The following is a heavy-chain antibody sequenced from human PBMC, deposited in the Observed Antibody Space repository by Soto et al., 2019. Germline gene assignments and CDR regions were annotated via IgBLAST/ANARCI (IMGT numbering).Heavy chain of an antibody. Sequence: QVQLVQSGAEVKEPGASVKVSCKASGYTFSTYYIHWVRQAPGQGLEWMGVINPSGGSTSYAQKFQGRVTMTRDTSTSTVYMELSSLRFEDTAVYFCARGHGHQVGNEELVAPKDYFDYWGQGTLITVSS. CDR2: INPSGGST. D-gene: IGHD1-26*01. V-gene: IGHV1-46*01. CDR1: GYTFSTYY. CDR3: ARGHGHQVGNEELVAPKDYFDY. J-gene: IGHJ4*02.